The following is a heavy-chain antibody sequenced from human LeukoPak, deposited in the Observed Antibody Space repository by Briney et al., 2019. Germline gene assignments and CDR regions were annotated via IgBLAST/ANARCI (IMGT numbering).Heavy chain of an antibody. V-gene: IGHV1-8*01. D-gene: IGHD5-12*01. J-gene: IGHJ6*03. CDR1: GYTFTSYD. Sequence: GASVKVSCKASGYTFTSYDINWVRQATGQGLEWMGWMNPNSGNTGYAQKFQGRVTMTRNTSISTAYMELSSLRSEDTAVYYCARVAYSGYDYMARGDYYYMDVWGKGTTVTISS. CDR2: MNPNSGNT. CDR3: ARVAYSGYDYMARGDYYYMDV.